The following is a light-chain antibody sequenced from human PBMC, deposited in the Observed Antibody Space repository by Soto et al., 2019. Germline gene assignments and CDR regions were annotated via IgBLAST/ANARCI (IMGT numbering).Light chain of an antibody. CDR2: GAS. V-gene: IGKV3-15*01. J-gene: IGKJ1*01. CDR1: QSISSY. CDR3: QQYNNWPGT. Sequence: EIGMPQSPATLSVSPGERATLSCRASQSISSYLAWYQQKPGQAPRLLIYGASTRAAGIPARFSGSGSGTEFTLTISSLQSEDVAVYYCQQYNNWPGTFGQGTKVEIK.